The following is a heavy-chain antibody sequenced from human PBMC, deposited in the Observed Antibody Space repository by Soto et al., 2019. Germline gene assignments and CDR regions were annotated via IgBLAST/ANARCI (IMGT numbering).Heavy chain of an antibody. CDR2: IYWNDDK. Sequence: QITLKESGPTLVRPTQTLTLTCTFSGFSLSTSGLGVGWIRQPPGKALEWLALIYWNDDKRYSPSLKARLTITKDTSKNQVVLTMTNMDSVDTATYYCAHRHSGWYLFDYWGQGTLVTVSS. CDR3: AHRHSGWYLFDY. D-gene: IGHD6-19*01. CDR1: GFSLSTSGLG. J-gene: IGHJ4*02. V-gene: IGHV2-5*01.